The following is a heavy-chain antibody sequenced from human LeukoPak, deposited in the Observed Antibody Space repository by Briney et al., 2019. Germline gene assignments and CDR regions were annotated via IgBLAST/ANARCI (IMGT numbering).Heavy chain of an antibody. CDR1: GGSISSSSYY. CDR3: GRGGRGRFDP. J-gene: IGHJ5*02. Sequence: PSETLSLTCTVSGGSISSSSYYWGWIRQPPGKGLEWIGSIYYSGSTYYNPSLKSRVTISVDTSKNQFSLKLSSVTAEDTAVYYCGRGGRGRFDPWGQGTQVTVSS. D-gene: IGHD3-10*01. CDR2: IYYSGST. V-gene: IGHV4-39*01.